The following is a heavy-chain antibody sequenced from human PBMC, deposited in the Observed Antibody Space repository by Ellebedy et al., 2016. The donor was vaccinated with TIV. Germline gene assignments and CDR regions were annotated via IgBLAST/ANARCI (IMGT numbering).Heavy chain of an antibody. CDR3: ARDYGDYANWFDP. Sequence: ASVKVSXXASGGTFSSYAISWVRQAPGQGLEWMGWISAYNGNTNYAQKLQGRVTMTTDTSTSTAYMELRSLRSDDTAVYYCARDYGDYANWFDPWGQGTLVTVSS. D-gene: IGHD4-17*01. CDR2: ISAYNGNT. CDR1: GGTFSSYA. J-gene: IGHJ5*02. V-gene: IGHV1-18*01.